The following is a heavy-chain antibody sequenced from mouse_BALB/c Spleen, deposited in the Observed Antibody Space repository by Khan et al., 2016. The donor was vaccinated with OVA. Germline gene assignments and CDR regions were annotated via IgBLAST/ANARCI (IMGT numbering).Heavy chain of an antibody. CDR2: INTNTGEP. V-gene: IGHV9-3*02. J-gene: IGHJ3*01. Sequence: QIQLVQFGPELKKPGETVKISCKASGYTFTNYGINWVKQAPGKGLKWMGWINTNTGEPTYAEEFKGRFAFSLETSASTAYLQLNNLKNEDTATYCGARGNYYGSNAWFAYWGQGTLVTVSA. CDR1: GYTFTNYG. CDR3: ARGNYYGSNAWFAY. D-gene: IGHD1-1*01.